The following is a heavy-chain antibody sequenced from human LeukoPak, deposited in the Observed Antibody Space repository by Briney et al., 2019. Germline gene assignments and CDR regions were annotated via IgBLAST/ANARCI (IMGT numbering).Heavy chain of an antibody. D-gene: IGHD6-13*01. CDR2: IYPGDSDP. Sequence: GESLKISRKGSGYTFTTYWIGWVRQMPGKGLEWMGIIYPGDSDPRYSPSFQGQVTISADKSISTAYLQWTSLKASDSAMYYCVRHGLGSSWFGFDYWGQGTLVTVSS. V-gene: IGHV5-51*01. CDR1: GYTFTTYW. CDR3: VRHGLGSSWFGFDY. J-gene: IGHJ4*02.